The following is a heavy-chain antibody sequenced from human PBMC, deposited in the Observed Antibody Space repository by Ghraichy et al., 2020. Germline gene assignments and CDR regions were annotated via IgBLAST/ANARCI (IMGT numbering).Heavy chain of an antibody. CDR1: GFTFRSYS. Sequence: GGSLRLSCVASGFTFRSYSMHWVRQAPGKGLEWVAFIRYDGSNEYYVDSVKGRFTVARDNSKSTLFLQMNSLRAEDTALYYCAKSINYYEFDIWGQGTMVTVSS. CDR2: IRYDGSNE. V-gene: IGHV3-30*02. J-gene: IGHJ3*02. D-gene: IGHD3-22*01. CDR3: AKSINYYEFDI.